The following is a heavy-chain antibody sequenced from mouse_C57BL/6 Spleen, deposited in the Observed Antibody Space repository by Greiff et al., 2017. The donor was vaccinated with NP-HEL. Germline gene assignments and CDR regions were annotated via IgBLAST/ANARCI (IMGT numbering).Heavy chain of an antibody. CDR3: ARPVTTVVEGYFDV. V-gene: IGHV5-17*01. CDR1: GFTFSDYG. CDR2: ISSGSSTI. D-gene: IGHD1-1*01. Sequence: DVMLVESGGGLVKPGGSLKLSCAASGFTFSDYGMHWVRQAPEKGLEWVAYISSGSSTIYYADTVKGRFTISRDNAKNTLFLQMTSLRSEDTAMYYCARPVTTVVEGYFDVWGTGTTVTVAS. J-gene: IGHJ1*03.